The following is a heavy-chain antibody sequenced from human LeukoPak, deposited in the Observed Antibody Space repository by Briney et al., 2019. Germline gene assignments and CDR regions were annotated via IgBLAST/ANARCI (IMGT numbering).Heavy chain of an antibody. D-gene: IGHD6-19*01. Sequence: GGSLRRYCAASGFTFSSYGMHWVRQAPGKGLEWVAVISYDGSNKYYADSVKGRFTISRDNSKNTLYLQMNSLRAEDTAVYYCAKGGNIAVAGPPDYWGQGTLVTVSS. J-gene: IGHJ4*02. V-gene: IGHV3-30*18. CDR1: GFTFSSYG. CDR2: ISYDGSNK. CDR3: AKGGNIAVAGPPDY.